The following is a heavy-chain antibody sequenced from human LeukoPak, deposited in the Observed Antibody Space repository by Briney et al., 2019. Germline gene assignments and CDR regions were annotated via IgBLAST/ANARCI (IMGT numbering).Heavy chain of an antibody. Sequence: PGGSLRLSCAASGFTFDDYGMSWVRQAPGKGLEWVSGINWIGGSTGYADSVKGRFTISRDNAKNSLYLQMNSLRAEDTAVYYCARSQYYYDSSGHRQAWFDPWGQGTLVTVSS. V-gene: IGHV3-20*04. CDR1: GFTFDDYG. CDR3: ARSQYYYDSSGHRQAWFDP. J-gene: IGHJ5*02. D-gene: IGHD3-22*01. CDR2: INWIGGST.